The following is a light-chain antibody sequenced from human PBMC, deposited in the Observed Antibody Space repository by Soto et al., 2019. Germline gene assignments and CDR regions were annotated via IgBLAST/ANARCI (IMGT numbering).Light chain of an antibody. CDR2: DVT. CDR3: CSYAGSLTFHYA. Sequence: QSALTQPRSVSGSPGQSVTIACTGTSSDVGGYYYVSWYQQHPGKAPKLIIYDVTRRPSGVPDRFSGSKSGNTASLTISGLQGEDEADYSCCSYAGSLTFHYAFGPGTK. J-gene: IGLJ1*01. V-gene: IGLV2-11*01. CDR1: SSDVGGYYY.